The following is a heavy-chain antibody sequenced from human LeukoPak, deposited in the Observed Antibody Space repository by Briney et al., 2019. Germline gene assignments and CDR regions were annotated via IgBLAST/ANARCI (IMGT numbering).Heavy chain of an antibody. J-gene: IGHJ5*02. CDR2: INPNSGGT. CDR1: GYTFTGYY. D-gene: IGHD3-9*01. Sequence: GASVKVSCKASGYTFTGYYMHWVRQAPGQGLEWMGWINPNSGGTNYAQKFQGRVTMTRDTSISTAYMELSRLRSDDTAVYYCARESTYYDILTGEKNNWFDPWGQGTLVTVSS. CDR3: ARESTYYDILTGEKNNWFDP. V-gene: IGHV1-2*02.